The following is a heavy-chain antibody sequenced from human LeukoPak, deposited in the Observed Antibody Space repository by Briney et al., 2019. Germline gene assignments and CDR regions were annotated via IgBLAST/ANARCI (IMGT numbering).Heavy chain of an antibody. Sequence: GGSLRLSCAASGFTFSDHYMDWVRQAPGKGLEWVGRTRNKANSYTTEYAASVKGRFTISRDDSKNSLYLQMNSLKTEDTAVYYCAREGLGARYFDYWGQGTLSPSPQ. CDR2: TRNKANSYTT. V-gene: IGHV3-72*01. CDR3: AREGLGARYFDY. J-gene: IGHJ4*02. D-gene: IGHD1-26*01. CDR1: GFTFSDHY.